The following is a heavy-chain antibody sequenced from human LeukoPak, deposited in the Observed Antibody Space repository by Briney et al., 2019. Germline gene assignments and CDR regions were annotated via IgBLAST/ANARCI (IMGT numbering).Heavy chain of an antibody. J-gene: IGHJ6*02. D-gene: IGHD3-9*01. CDR2: ITSSSTST. Sequence: GGSLRLSCAASGFTFSSYSMNWVRQAPGRGLEWVSDITSSSTSTYYADSVKGRFTISRDNAKNSLYLQMNTLRVEDTAVYYCTRDLMDYDVSTGLHHYYMDVWGQGTTVTVSS. CDR3: TRDLMDYDVSTGLHHYYMDV. V-gene: IGHV3-48*04. CDR1: GFTFSSYS.